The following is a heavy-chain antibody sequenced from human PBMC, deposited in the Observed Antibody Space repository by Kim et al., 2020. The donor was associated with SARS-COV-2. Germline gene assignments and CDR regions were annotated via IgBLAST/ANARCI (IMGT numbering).Heavy chain of an antibody. V-gene: IGHV1-18*01. D-gene: IGHD6-13*01. CDR2: NT. J-gene: IGHJ4*02. Sequence: NTNYAQKLKDRVTMTTETSTSTAYMELRSLRSDDTAVYYCARGGSSWWAYWGQGTLVTVSS. CDR3: ARGGSSWWAY.